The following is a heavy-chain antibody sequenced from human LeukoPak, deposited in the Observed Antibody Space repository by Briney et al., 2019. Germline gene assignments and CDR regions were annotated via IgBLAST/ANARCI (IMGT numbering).Heavy chain of an antibody. V-gene: IGHV4-31*03. CDR3: ARDLYYYDSSGYYYVAFDI. D-gene: IGHD3-22*01. CDR1: GGSISSGGYY. J-gene: IGHJ4*02. Sequence: SQTLSLTCTVSGGSISSGGYYWSWIRQHPGKGLEWIGYIYYSGSTYYNPSLKSRVTISVDTSKNQFSLKLSSVTAADTAVYYCARDLYYYDSSGYYYVAFDIWGQGVLVTVSS. CDR2: IYYSGST.